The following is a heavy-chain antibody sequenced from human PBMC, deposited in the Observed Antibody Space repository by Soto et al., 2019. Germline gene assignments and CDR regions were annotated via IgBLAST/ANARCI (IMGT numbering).Heavy chain of an antibody. CDR2: ISYDGNKE. V-gene: IGHV3-33*03. CDR3: AKDHLEGRAYYDITGYSPDY. Sequence: HPGGSLRLSCAASGFTFSSYGMQWVRQAPGKGLEWVAVISYDGNKEYYLDSVKGRFTISRDNSKNRLYLQMNSLRVEDTAVYFCAKDHLEGRAYYDITGYSPDYWGQGTLVTVSS. CDR1: GFTFSSYG. D-gene: IGHD3-22*01. J-gene: IGHJ4*02.